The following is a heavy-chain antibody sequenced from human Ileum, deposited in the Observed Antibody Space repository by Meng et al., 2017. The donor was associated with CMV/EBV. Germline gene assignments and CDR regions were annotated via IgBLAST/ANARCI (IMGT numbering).Heavy chain of an antibody. CDR2: SNVDSGNQ. CDR3: AAGRHIVVVPAAVNYGMDV. V-gene: IGHV1-3*02. CDR1: GYTFNKNA. D-gene: IGHD2-2*01. J-gene: IGHJ6*02. Sequence: ASVKVSCKASGYTFNKNAIHWVRQAPGHRLQWMGCSNVDSGNQQYSQEFQGRLTFTRDTSASTAYMELSSLTSEDTAVYYCAAGRHIVVVPAAVNYGMDVWGQGTTVTVSS.